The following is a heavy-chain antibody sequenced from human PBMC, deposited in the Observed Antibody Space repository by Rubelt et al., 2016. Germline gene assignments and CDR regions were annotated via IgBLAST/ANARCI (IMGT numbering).Heavy chain of an antibody. D-gene: IGHD2-21*02. CDR2: THDSGET. Sequence: QVQLQQWGAGLLKPSETLSLTCAVYGGSINSYYWSWIRQPPGKGLEWLAYTHDSGETKYNPSLKSRLIISVDTSKTQLSRTWGSVTAADTAVNHCARQPPDTAAFDYWGQGVLVTVSS. V-gene: IGHV4-59*08. CDR3: ARQPPDTAAFDY. J-gene: IGHJ4*02. CDR1: GGSINSYY.